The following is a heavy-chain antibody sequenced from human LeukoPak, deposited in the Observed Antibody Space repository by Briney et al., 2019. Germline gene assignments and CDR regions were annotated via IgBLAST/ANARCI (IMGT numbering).Heavy chain of an antibody. CDR1: GFTFDNYA. CDR2: ISWNSGYI. J-gene: IGHJ4*02. D-gene: IGHD6-19*01. Sequence: PGVSLRLSCAASGFTFDNYAMHWVRQAPGKGLEWLSIISWNSGYIGYADSVKGRFTISRDNAKKSLDLQMNSLRAEDTAFYYCAKVRGTYSSGYFFDYWGQGTLVTVSS. CDR3: AKVRGTYSSGYFFDY. V-gene: IGHV3-9*01.